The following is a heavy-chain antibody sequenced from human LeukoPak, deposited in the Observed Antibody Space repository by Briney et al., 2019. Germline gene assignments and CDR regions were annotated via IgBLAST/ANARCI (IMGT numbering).Heavy chain of an antibody. CDR1: GGSISSYY. CDR2: IYYSGGT. Sequence: SETLSLTCTVSGGSISSYYWSWIRQPPGKGLEWIGYIYYSGGTNYNPSLKSRVTISVDTSKNQFSLKLSSVTAADTAVYYCAREYCSSTSCYVDYWGQGTLVTVSS. D-gene: IGHD2-2*01. V-gene: IGHV4-59*01. J-gene: IGHJ4*02. CDR3: AREYCSSTSCYVDY.